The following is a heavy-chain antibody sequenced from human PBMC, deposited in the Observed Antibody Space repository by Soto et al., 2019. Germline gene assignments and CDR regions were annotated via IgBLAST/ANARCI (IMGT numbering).Heavy chain of an antibody. CDR1: GGSFSGYY. D-gene: IGHD3-22*01. J-gene: IGHJ4*02. CDR2: INHSGST. Sequence: PSETLSLTCAVYGGSFSGYYWSWIRQPPGKGLEWIGEINHSGSTNYNPSLKSRVTISVDTSKNQFSLKLSPVTAADTAVYYCARGDYYDSSGSLSPLYDYWGQGTLVTVSS. V-gene: IGHV4-34*01. CDR3: ARGDYYDSSGSLSPLYDY.